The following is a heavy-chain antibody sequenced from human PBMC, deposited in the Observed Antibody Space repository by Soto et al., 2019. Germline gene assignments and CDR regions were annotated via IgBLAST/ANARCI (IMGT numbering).Heavy chain of an antibody. V-gene: IGHV3-48*02. CDR3: ARERQVVATIHVYCYGMDV. Sequence: EVQLVESGGGLVQPGGSLRLSCAASGFTFSSYSMNWVRQAPGKGLEWVSYISSSSSTIYYADSVKGRFTISRDNAKNSLYLQMNSLRDEDTAVYYCARERQVVATIHVYCYGMDVWGQGTTVTVSS. J-gene: IGHJ6*02. CDR2: ISSSSSTI. CDR1: GFTFSSYS. D-gene: IGHD5-12*01.